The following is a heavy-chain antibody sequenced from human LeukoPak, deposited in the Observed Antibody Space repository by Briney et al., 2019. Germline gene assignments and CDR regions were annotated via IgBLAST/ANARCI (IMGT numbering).Heavy chain of an antibody. D-gene: IGHD3-3*01. V-gene: IGHV1-69*02. J-gene: IGHJ5*02. CDR2: IIPILGIA. Sequence: SVKVSCKASGGTFSSYTISWVRQAPGLGLEWMGRIIPILGIANYAQKFQGRVTITADKSTSTAYMELSSLRSEDTAVYYCARGVEYYDFWSGYPNIPYYIWFDPWGQGTLVTVSS. CDR3: ARGVEYYDFWSGYPNIPYYIWFDP. CDR1: GGTFSSYT.